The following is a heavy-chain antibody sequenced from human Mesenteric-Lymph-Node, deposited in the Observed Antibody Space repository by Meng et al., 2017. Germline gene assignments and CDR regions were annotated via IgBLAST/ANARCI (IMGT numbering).Heavy chain of an antibody. CDR3: ASGYYYDSSGYYGG. Sequence: GGSLRLSCAASGFTFSSYAMHWVRQAPGKGLEWVAVISYDGSNKYYADSVKGRFTISRDNSKNTLYLQMNSLRAEDTAVYYCASGYYYDSSGYYGGWGQGTLVTVSS. CDR1: GFTFSSYA. D-gene: IGHD3-22*01. V-gene: IGHV3-30*04. CDR2: ISYDGSNK. J-gene: IGHJ4*02.